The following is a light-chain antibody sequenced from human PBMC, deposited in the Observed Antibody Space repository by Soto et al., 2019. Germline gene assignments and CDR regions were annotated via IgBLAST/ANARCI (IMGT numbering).Light chain of an antibody. V-gene: IGKV2-28*01. J-gene: IGKJ3*01. CDR1: QSLLHNNGYNY. CDR2: LGS. Sequence: DVVMTQSPLSLPVTPGEPASISCRSSQSLLHNNGYNYLDWYLQKPGQSPQLLIFLGSNRASGVTDRFSGSGSGADFTLKISRVEAEDVGVYYCMQPLHSPFTFGPGTKVDIK. CDR3: MQPLHSPFT.